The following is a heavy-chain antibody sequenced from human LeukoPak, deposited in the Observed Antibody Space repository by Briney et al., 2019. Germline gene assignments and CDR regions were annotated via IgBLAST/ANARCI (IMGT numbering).Heavy chain of an antibody. V-gene: IGHV4-34*01. Sequence: SETLSLTCAVYGGSFSGYYWSWIRQPPGKGLEWIGEINHSGSTNYNPSLKSRVTISVDTSKNQFSLKLSSVTAADTAVYYCARDRWHGSSWYDPIYYYYGMDVWGKGTTVTVSS. CDR2: INHSGST. D-gene: IGHD6-13*01. J-gene: IGHJ6*04. CDR3: ARDRWHGSSWYDPIYYYYGMDV. CDR1: GGSFSGYY.